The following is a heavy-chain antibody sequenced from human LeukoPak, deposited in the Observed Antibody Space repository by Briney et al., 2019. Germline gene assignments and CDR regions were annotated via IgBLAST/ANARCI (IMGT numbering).Heavy chain of an antibody. CDR1: GYTFTSYD. D-gene: IGHD3-3*01. Sequence: GASVKVSCKASGYTFTSYDINWVRQATGQGLEWMGWMNPNSGNTGYAQKFQGRDTMTRNTSISTAYMELRSRRAEDTAVYYCARSDFWSGYYTGGMDVWGQGTTVTVSS. CDR3: ARSDFWSGYYTGGMDV. CDR2: MNPNSGNT. J-gene: IGHJ6*02. V-gene: IGHV1-8*02.